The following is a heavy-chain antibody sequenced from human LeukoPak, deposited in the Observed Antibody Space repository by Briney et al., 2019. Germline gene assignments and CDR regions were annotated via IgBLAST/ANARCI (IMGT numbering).Heavy chain of an antibody. V-gene: IGHV1-69*04. D-gene: IGHD3-3*01. J-gene: IGHJ4*02. CDR2: IIPILGIA. CDR3: ARDKDGDFWSGYYGFDY. CDR1: GGTFSSYA. Sequence: SVKVSCKAFGGTFSSYAISWVRQAPGQGLEWMGRIIPILGIANYAQKFQGRVTITADKSTSTAYMELSSLRSEDTAVYYCARDKDGDFWSGYYGFDYWGQGTLVTVSS.